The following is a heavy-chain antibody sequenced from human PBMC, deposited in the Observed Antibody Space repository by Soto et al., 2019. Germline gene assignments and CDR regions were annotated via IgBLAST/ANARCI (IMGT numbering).Heavy chain of an antibody. Sequence: EVQLVESGGGLVQPGGSLRLSCAASGFTFSSYSMNWVRQAPGKGLEWVSYISSSSSTIYYADSVKGRFTISRDNAKNSLYLQMNSLRDEDTAVYYCARDSPHSNYDGWIDPWGQGTLVTVSS. V-gene: IGHV3-48*02. CDR1: GFTFSSYS. CDR3: ARDSPHSNYDGWIDP. CDR2: ISSSSSTI. D-gene: IGHD4-4*01. J-gene: IGHJ5*02.